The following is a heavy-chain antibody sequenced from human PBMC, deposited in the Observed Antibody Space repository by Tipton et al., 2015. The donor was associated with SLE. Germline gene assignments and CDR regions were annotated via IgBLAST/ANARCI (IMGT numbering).Heavy chain of an antibody. D-gene: IGHD4-17*01. Sequence: SLRLSCIASGFGSDDYGMHWVRQVPGKGLEWVSGISWNSESIGYADSVEGRFTISRDSARNSVYLQMNTLRPEDTAFYYCAKEDRDYGFDYWGQGTLVTVSS. CDR3: AKEDRDYGFDY. J-gene: IGHJ4*02. V-gene: IGHV3-9*02. CDR2: ISWNSESI. CDR1: GFGSDDYG.